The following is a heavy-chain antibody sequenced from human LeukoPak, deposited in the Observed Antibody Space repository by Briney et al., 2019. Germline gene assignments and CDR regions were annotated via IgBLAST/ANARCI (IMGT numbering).Heavy chain of an antibody. Sequence: AGSLRLSCAASGFTFDDYAMSWVRQAPGKGLEWVSGINWNGGSTGYADSVKGRFTISRDNAKNSLHLQMNSLRAEDTALYYCTRGRMSYYYYMDVWGKGTTVTVSS. CDR2: INWNGGST. V-gene: IGHV3-20*04. CDR3: TRGRMSYYYYMDV. J-gene: IGHJ6*03. CDR1: GFTFDDYA. D-gene: IGHD2-8*01.